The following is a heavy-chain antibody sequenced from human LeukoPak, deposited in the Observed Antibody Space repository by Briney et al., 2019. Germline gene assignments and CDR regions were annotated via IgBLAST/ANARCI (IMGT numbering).Heavy chain of an antibody. V-gene: IGHV4-4*07. CDR1: GGSISSYY. CDR2: IYTSGST. Sequence: TSETLSLTCTVSGGSISSYYWSWIRQPAGKGLEWIGRIYTSGSTNYNPSLKSRVTMSVDTSKNQFSLKLSSVTAADTAVYYCASDLTTVVIGYGMDVWGQGTTVTVSS. CDR3: ASDLTTVVIGYGMDV. J-gene: IGHJ6*02. D-gene: IGHD4-23*01.